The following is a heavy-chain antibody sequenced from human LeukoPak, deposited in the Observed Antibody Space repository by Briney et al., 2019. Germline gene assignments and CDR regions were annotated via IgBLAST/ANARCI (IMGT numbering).Heavy chain of an antibody. Sequence: PGRSLRLSCAASGFTFSSYGIHWVRQAPRKGLEYVSAISSNGGSTYYADSVKGRFTISRDNSKNTLYLQMSSLRAEDTAVYYCVKDKGGWDYFDYWGQGTLVTVSS. V-gene: IGHV3-64D*09. CDR1: GFTFSSYG. D-gene: IGHD6-19*01. CDR2: ISSNGGST. CDR3: VKDKGGWDYFDY. J-gene: IGHJ4*02.